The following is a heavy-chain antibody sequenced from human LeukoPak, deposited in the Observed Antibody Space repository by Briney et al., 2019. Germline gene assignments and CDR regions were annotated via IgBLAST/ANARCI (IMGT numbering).Heavy chain of an antibody. CDR2: IRSSYNYT. CDR3: ARADGGDIDY. D-gene: IGHD2-21*02. Sequence: GGSLRLSCAASGFTFSTYSMNWVRQAPGKGLEWVSSIRSSYNYTYYAESLKGRLTISRDNAKNALYLQMSSLRAEDTAVYYCARADGGDIDYWGQGTLVTVSS. CDR1: GFTFSTYS. V-gene: IGHV3-21*01. J-gene: IGHJ4*02.